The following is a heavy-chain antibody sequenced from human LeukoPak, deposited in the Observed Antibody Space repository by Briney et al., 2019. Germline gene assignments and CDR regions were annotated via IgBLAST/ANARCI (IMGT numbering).Heavy chain of an antibody. CDR1: GYAFISYS. CDR3: ARGDYYFDL. D-gene: IGHD4-11*01. J-gene: IGHJ2*01. CDR2: VNTYNGDT. Sequence: GASVKVSCKASGYAFISYSITWVRQAPGQGLEWMGWVNTYNGDTNYAQKLQGRVTMTTDTSTTTGYMELRSLTSDDTAVYYCARGDYYFDLWGRGTLVTVSS. V-gene: IGHV1-18*01.